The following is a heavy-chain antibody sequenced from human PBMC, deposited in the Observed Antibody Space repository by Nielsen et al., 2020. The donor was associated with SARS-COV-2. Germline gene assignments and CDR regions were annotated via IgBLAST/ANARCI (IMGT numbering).Heavy chain of an antibody. CDR2: IKSKTDGGTT. D-gene: IGHD5-12*01. J-gene: IGHJ4*02. Sequence: GESLKISCAASGFTFSNAWMSWVRQAPGKGLEWVGRIKSKTDGGTTDYAAPVKGRFTISRDDSKNTLYLQMNSLKTEDTAVYYCTTDASGYDIPPGYWGQGTLVTVPS. CDR1: GFTFSNAW. V-gene: IGHV3-15*01. CDR3: TTDASGYDIPPGY.